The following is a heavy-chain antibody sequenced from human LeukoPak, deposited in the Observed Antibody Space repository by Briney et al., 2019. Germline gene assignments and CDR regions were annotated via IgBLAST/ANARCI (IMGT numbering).Heavy chain of an antibody. CDR2: IIPIFGTA. D-gene: IGHD3-16*01. Sequence: SVKISCKASGGTFSSYAISWVRQAPGQGLEWMGGIIPIFGTANYAQKFQGRVTITADESTSTAYMELSSLRSEDTAVYYCASDLGGGGPFDYWGQGTLVTVSS. J-gene: IGHJ4*02. CDR3: ASDLGGGGPFDY. V-gene: IGHV1-69*13. CDR1: GGTFSSYA.